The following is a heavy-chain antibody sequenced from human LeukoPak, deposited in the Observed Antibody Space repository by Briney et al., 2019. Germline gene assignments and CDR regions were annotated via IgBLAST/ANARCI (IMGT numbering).Heavy chain of an antibody. CDR3: ARDSPTAGTDY. V-gene: IGHV1-3*01. CDR2: INAGNGNT. CDR1: GYTFTSYA. Sequence: GASVKVSCKASGYTFTSYAMHWVRQAPGQRLEWMGWINAGNGNTKYSQKFQGRVTITRDTSASTAYMELSSLRSDDTAVYYCARDSPTAGTDYWGQGTLVTVSS. D-gene: IGHD6-13*01. J-gene: IGHJ4*02.